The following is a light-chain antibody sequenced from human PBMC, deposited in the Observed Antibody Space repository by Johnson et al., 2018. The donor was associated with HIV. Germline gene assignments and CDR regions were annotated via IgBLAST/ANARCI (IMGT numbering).Light chain of an antibody. J-gene: IGLJ1*01. V-gene: IGLV3-16*01. CDR1: ALPKKY. CDR3: GTWDSSLSAYV. Sequence: VLTQPPSVSVSLGQMARITCSGEALPKKYAYWYQQKPGQFPVLVIYKDSERPSGIPDRFSASKSGTSATLGITGLQTGDEADYYRGTWDSSLSAYVFGTGTKLTVL. CDR2: KDS.